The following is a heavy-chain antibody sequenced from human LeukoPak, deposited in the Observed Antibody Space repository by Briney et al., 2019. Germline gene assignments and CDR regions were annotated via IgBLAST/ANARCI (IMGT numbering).Heavy chain of an antibody. D-gene: IGHD3-10*01. Sequence: PGGSLRLSCAASGFTFSSYSMYWVRQAPGKGLEWVSFISSGSNYIYYIDSVKGRFTISRDNAKNSLYLQMNSLRVEDTAIYYCARNYYGSGSYGAEYFQHWGQGTLVTVSS. V-gene: IGHV3-21*01. CDR1: GFTFSSYS. J-gene: IGHJ1*01. CDR2: ISSGSNYI. CDR3: ARNYYGSGSYGAEYFQH.